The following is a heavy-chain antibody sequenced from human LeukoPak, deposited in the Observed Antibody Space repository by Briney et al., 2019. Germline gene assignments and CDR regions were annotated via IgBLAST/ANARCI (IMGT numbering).Heavy chain of an antibody. Sequence: ASVKVSCKASGGTFSSYAISWVRQAPGQGLEWMGGIIPIFGTANYAQKFQGRVTITADESTSTAYMELSSLRSEDTAVYYCAVQYQLLYWFDPWGQGTLVTVSS. J-gene: IGHJ5*02. CDR3: AVQYQLLYWFDP. CDR2: IIPIFGTA. CDR1: GGTFSSYA. V-gene: IGHV1-69*13. D-gene: IGHD2-2*01.